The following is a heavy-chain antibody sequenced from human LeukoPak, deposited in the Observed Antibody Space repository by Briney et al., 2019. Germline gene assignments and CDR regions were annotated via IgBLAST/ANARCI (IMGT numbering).Heavy chain of an antibody. V-gene: IGHV3-21*01. CDR2: ISSSSSYI. CDR3: ARGTLSSSSLDY. CDR1: GFTFSSYS. D-gene: IGHD6-6*01. J-gene: IGHJ4*02. Sequence: GGSLRLSCAASGFTFSSYSMNWVRQAPGKGLEWVSSISSSSSYIYYADSVKGRFTISRDNAKNSLYLQMNSLRAEDTAVYYCARGTLSSSSLDYWGQGTLVTVSS.